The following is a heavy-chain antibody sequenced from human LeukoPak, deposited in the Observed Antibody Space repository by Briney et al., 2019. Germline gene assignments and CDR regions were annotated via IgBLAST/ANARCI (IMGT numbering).Heavy chain of an antibody. CDR3: ARPARPTGYCSSTSCRINNWFDP. Sequence: NASETLSLTCAVYGRSFSGYYWSWIRQPPGKGLEWIGGINHSGSTNYNPSLKSRVTISVDTSKNQFSLKLSSVTAADTAVYYCARPARPTGYCSSTSCRINNWFDPWGQGTLVTVSS. CDR1: GRSFSGYY. V-gene: IGHV4-34*01. CDR2: INHSGST. D-gene: IGHD2-2*01. J-gene: IGHJ5*02.